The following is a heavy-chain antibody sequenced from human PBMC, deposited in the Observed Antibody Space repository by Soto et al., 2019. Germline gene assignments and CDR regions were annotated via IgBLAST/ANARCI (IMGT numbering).Heavy chain of an antibody. J-gene: IGHJ6*02. CDR2: INAGNGNT. CDR3: ARGYYDFWRGYFALHYYYGMDV. CDR1: GYTFASYD. D-gene: IGHD3-3*01. V-gene: IGHV1-3*01. Sequence: XSVKVSCKASGYTFASYDMHWVRQAPGQRLEWMGWINAGNGNTKYSQKFQGRVTITRDTSASTSYMELSSLRSEYTAVYYCARGYYDFWRGYFALHYYYGMDVWGQGTTVTVTS.